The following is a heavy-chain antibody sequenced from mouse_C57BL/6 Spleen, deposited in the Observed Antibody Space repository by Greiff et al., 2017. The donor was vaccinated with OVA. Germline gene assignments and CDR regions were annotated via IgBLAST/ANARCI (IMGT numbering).Heavy chain of an antibody. CDR1: GYTFTDYY. CDR2: INPYNGGT. D-gene: IGHD2-3*01. Sequence: EVQLQQSGPVLVKPGASVKMSCKASGYTFTDYYMNWVKQSHGKSLEWIGVINPYNGGTSYNQKFKGKATLTVDKSSSTAYMELNSLTSEDSAVYYCARSLIYDGYYGVDYWGQGTTLTVSS. V-gene: IGHV1-19*01. CDR3: ARSLIYDGYYGVDY. J-gene: IGHJ2*01.